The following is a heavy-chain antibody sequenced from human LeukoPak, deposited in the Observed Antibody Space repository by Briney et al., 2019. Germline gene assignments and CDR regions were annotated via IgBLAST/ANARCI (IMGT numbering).Heavy chain of an antibody. CDR3: AKVGYYNDSSGYYLDYFDY. CDR2: ISGSGDST. V-gene: IGHV3-23*01. CDR1: GFTFSSYG. D-gene: IGHD3-22*01. J-gene: IGHJ4*02. Sequence: PGGTLRLSCAASGFTFSSYGMSWVRQAPGKGLEWVSAISGSGDSTYYADSVKGRFTISRDNSKNTLYLQMNSLRAEDTAVYYCAKVGYYNDSSGYYLDYFDYWGQGTLVTVSS.